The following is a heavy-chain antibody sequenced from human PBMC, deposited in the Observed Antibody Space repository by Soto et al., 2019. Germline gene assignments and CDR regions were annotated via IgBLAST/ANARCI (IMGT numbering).Heavy chain of an antibody. CDR1: GGSISSYY. J-gene: IGHJ5*02. CDR2: IYTSGST. D-gene: IGHD1-26*01. V-gene: IGHV4-4*07. Sequence: SETLSLTCTVSGGSISSYYWSWIRQPAGKGLEWIGRIYTSGSTNYNPSLKSRVTVSVDTSKNQFSLKLSSVTAADTAVYYCARVRRSISWELLTPWGQGTLVTVSS. CDR3: ARVRRSISWELLTP.